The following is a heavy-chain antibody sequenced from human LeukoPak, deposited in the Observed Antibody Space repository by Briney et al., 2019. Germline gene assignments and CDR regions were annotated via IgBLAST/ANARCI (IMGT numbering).Heavy chain of an antibody. D-gene: IGHD2-21*02. J-gene: IGHJ5*01. CDR3: SRGGDFSGDS. CDR2: IHPDGIEK. Sequence: GGSLRLSCAASGFTFRTYWMSWVRQAPGKGLEWVANIHPDGIEKYHVDSVKGRFTIFRDNARNLPYLQMSSLRADDTAVYYCSRGGDFSGDSWGQGTLVTVSS. V-gene: IGHV3-7*04. CDR1: GFTFRTYW.